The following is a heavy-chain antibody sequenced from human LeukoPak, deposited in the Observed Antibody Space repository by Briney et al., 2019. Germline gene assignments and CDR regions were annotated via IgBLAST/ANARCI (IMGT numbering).Heavy chain of an antibody. CDR3: ARDGDYLLLSARYYMDV. J-gene: IGHJ6*03. CDR1: GYTFTGYY. V-gene: IGHV1-2*02. Sequence: GASVKVSCKASGYTFTGYYMHWVRQAPGQGLDWMGWINPQSGDTKFAQKFRGRVTMTRDTSISTAYMELTSLKSDDTAVYYWARDGDYLLLSARYYMDVWGKGTTVTVSS. CDR2: INPQSGDT. D-gene: IGHD2-15*01.